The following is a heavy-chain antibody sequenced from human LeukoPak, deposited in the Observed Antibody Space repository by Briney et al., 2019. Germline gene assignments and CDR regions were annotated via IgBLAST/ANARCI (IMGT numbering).Heavy chain of an antibody. J-gene: IGHJ4*02. V-gene: IGHV1-46*01. CDR1: GYTFTSYY. Sequence: ASVKVSCKASGYTFTSYYMHWVRQAPGQGLEWMGIINPSGDRTSYAQKFQGRVTTTRDTSTSTVYMELSSLRSDDTAVYYCARGYSSGWFDYWGQGTLVTVSS. D-gene: IGHD6-19*01. CDR3: ARGYSSGWFDY. CDR2: INPSGDRT.